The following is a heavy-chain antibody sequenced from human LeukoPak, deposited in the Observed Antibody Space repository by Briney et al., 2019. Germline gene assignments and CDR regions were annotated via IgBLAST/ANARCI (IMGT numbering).Heavy chain of an antibody. CDR1: GYTFTGYY. D-gene: IGHD6-6*01. J-gene: IGHJ6*03. V-gene: IGHV1-2*02. CDR3: ASWIGSSRPLNYYYYMDV. Sequence: ASVKVSCKASGYTFTGYYMHWVRQAPGQGLEWMGWINPNSGGTNYAQKFQGRVTMTRDTSISTAYMELSRLRSDDTAVYYCASWIGSSRPLNYYYYMDVWGKGTTVTVSS. CDR2: INPNSGGT.